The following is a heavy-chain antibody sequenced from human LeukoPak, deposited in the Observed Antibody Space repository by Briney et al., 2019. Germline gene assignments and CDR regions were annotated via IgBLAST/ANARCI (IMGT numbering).Heavy chain of an antibody. CDR3: ARVAASGTALDAFDN. CDR1: GYFISSGYY. CDR2: IYHSGST. Sequence: PSETLSLTCAVSGYFISSGYYWGWIRQPPGKGLEWIGSIYHSGSTYINPSLKSRVTISVDTSKNQFSLTLSSVTAADTAVYFCARVAASGTALDAFDNWGQGTMVTVSS. J-gene: IGHJ3*02. D-gene: IGHD6-13*01. V-gene: IGHV4-38-2*01.